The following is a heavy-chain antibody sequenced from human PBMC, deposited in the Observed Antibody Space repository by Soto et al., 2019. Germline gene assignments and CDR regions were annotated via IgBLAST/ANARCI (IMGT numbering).Heavy chain of an antibody. CDR1: GGSISSGDYY. D-gene: IGHD1-20*01. Sequence: SETLSLTCTGSGGSISSGDYYWSWIRQPPGKGLEWIGYIYYSGSTYYNPSLKSRVTISVDTSKNQFSLKLSSVTAADTAMYYCASGITPYYYYGMDVWGQGTTVTVSS. V-gene: IGHV4-30-4*01. CDR2: IYYSGST. CDR3: ASGITPYYYYGMDV. J-gene: IGHJ6*02.